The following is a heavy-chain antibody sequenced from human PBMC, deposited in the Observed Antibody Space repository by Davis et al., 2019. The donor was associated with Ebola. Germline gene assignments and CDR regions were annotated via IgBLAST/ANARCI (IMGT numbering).Heavy chain of an antibody. J-gene: IGHJ5*02. Sequence: PSETLSLTCTVSGGSISSSSYYWGWIRQPPGKGLEWIGSINYSGSTYYNPSLQSRLTMSVDTSKNQFSLNLKSVTAFDSAIYYCARAVGPCSTSSCLTWFGPWGQGIVVTVSS. CDR2: INYSGST. V-gene: IGHV4-39*07. CDR1: GGSISSSSYY. CDR3: ARAVGPCSTSSCLTWFGP. D-gene: IGHD2-2*01.